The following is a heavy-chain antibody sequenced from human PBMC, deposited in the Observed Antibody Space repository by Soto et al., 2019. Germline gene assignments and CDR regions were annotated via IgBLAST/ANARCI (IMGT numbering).Heavy chain of an antibody. D-gene: IGHD2-21*02. J-gene: IGHJ5*02. CDR2: ISYDGSNK. CDR3: ARDRGLAYCGGDCPDNWFDP. CDR1: GFTFSSYA. V-gene: IGHV3-30-3*01. Sequence: GGSLRLSCAASGFTFSSYAMHWVRQAPGKGLEWVAVISYDGSNKYYADSVKGRFTISRDNSKNTLYLQMNSLRAEDTAVYYCARDRGLAYCGGDCPDNWFDPWGQGTLVTVSS.